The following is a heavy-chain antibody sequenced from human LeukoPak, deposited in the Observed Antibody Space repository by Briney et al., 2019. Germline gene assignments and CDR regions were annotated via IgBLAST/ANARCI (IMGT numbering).Heavy chain of an antibody. Sequence: GGSLRLSCAASGFTFSSYNMNWIRQAPGKGLEWISYISSSSSTIYYADSVKGRFTISRDNAKNSLYLQLNSLRDEDTAIYYCAREAALGGQGTLVTVSS. CDR2: ISSSSSTI. J-gene: IGHJ4*02. V-gene: IGHV3-48*02. CDR3: AREAAL. D-gene: IGHD2-15*01. CDR1: GFTFSSYN.